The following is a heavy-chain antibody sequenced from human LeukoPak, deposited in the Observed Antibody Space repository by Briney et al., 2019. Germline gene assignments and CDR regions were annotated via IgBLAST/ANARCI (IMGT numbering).Heavy chain of an antibody. Sequence: PSETLSLTCSVSGGSISSYYWSWIRQPPGKGLEWIGYIDYSGSTNYNPSLKSRIIISVDTSKSQFSLKLTSVTAADTAVYYCASDWDWGLWGQGTLVTVSS. CDR3: ASDWDWGL. V-gene: IGHV4-59*08. CDR1: GGSISSYY. CDR2: IDYSGST. J-gene: IGHJ4*02. D-gene: IGHD7-27*01.